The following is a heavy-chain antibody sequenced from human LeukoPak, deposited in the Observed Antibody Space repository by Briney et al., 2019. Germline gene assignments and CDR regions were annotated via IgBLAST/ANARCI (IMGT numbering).Heavy chain of an antibody. J-gene: IGHJ4*02. CDR3: VRSRTRGTTVDY. Sequence: SQTLSLTCPVSGYSLNRCAYYWSWIREHPGKGLEWVGHIYYSGSTYYNPSLKSRLTISIDRSNNQFSLRLSSVTAADTSGYYCVRSRTRGTTVDYWGQGTLVTVSS. V-gene: IGHV4-31*03. CDR1: GYSLNRCAYY. D-gene: IGHD4-17*01. CDR2: IYYSGST.